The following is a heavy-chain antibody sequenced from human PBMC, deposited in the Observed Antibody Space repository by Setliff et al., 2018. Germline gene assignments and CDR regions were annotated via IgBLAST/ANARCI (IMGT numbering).Heavy chain of an antibody. V-gene: IGHV4-59*11. J-gene: IGHJ5*02. Sequence: SETLSLTCTVSGGSISSHYWSWIRQPPGKGLEWIGSIYYSGSTNYNPSLKSRVTISVDTSKNQFSLKPSSVTAADTAVYYCARVSTWFDPWGQGTLVTVSS. D-gene: IGHD4-17*01. CDR2: IYYSGST. CDR1: GGSISSHY. CDR3: ARVSTWFDP.